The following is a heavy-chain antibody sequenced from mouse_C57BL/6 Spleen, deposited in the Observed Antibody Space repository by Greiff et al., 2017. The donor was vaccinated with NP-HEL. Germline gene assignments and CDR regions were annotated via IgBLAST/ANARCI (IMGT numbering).Heavy chain of an antibody. Sequence: EVNVVESGGGLVKPGGSLKLSCAASGFTFSDYGMHWVRQAPEKGLEWVAYISSGSSTIYYADTVKGRFTISRDNAKNTLFLQLTSLRSEDTAMYYCARYGYDGIFAYWGQGTLVTVSA. D-gene: IGHD2-2*01. CDR1: GFTFSDYG. CDR3: ARYGYDGIFAY. V-gene: IGHV5-17*01. J-gene: IGHJ3*01. CDR2: ISSGSSTI.